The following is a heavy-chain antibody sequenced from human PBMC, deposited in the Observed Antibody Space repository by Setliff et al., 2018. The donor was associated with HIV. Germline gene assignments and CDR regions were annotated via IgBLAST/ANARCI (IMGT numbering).Heavy chain of an antibody. CDR1: GFTFRTTW. V-gene: IGHV3-7*03. J-gene: IGHJ4*02. CDR3: ATGHYRGSSG. Sequence: AGGSLRLSCAASGFTFRTTWMNWVRQAPGKGLEWVANIVGDGSEMNYVDSVKGRFTISRDNAKNSLFLQMNSLRVEDTAVYYCATGHYRGSSGWGQGTPVTVSS. CDR2: IVGDGSEM. D-gene: IGHD1-26*01.